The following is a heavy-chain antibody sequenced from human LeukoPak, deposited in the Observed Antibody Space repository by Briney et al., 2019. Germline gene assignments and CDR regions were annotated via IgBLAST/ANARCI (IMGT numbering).Heavy chain of an antibody. CDR2: IIPIFGTA. CDR3: ASGGSSYSSSSGENAFDI. J-gene: IGHJ3*02. Sequence: ASVKVSCKASGGTFSSYAISWVRQAPGQGLEWMGGIIPIFGTANYAQKFQGRVTITADESTSTAYMELSSLRSEDTAVYYCASGGSSYSSSSGENAFDIWGQGTMVTVSS. V-gene: IGHV1-69*13. D-gene: IGHD6-6*01. CDR1: GGTFSSYA.